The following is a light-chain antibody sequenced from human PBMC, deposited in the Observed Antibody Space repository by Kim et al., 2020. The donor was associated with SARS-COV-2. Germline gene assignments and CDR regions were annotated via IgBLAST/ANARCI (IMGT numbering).Light chain of an antibody. CDR3: QHYGSSVLT. V-gene: IGKV3-20*01. CDR1: QSVRSTH. Sequence: EIVLTQSPGTLSLSPGERATLSCRVSQSVRSTHLAWYQQKPGQAPRLFIYGASSRATGIPDRVSGSGSGTDFTLTISRLEPEDFAVYYCQHYGSSVLTFGGGTKVDIK. J-gene: IGKJ4*01. CDR2: GAS.